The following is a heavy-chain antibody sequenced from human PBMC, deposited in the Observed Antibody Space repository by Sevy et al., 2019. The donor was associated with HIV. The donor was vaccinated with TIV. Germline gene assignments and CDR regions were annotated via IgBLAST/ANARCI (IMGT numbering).Heavy chain of an antibody. CDR1: GFTFSSYG. J-gene: IGHJ6*02. CDR3: ARDPVYYGSGSYVDNYYGMDV. Sequence: GGSLRLSCAASGFTFSSYGMHWVRQAPGKGLEWVAVIWYDGSNKYYADSVKGRFTISRDNSKNTRYLQMNSLRAEDTAVYYCARDPVYYGSGSYVDNYYGMDVWGQGTTVTVSS. V-gene: IGHV3-33*01. D-gene: IGHD3-10*01. CDR2: IWYDGSNK.